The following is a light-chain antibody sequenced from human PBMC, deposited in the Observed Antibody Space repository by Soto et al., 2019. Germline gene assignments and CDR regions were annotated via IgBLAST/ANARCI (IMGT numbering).Light chain of an antibody. Sequence: MTQSPFTLSASVGDRVTITCRASQSFSSNLAWYQQKPGRAPRLLIHGASTRATGIPARFSGSGSGTEFTLTISSLQSEDFAVYYCQQYNNWPITFGQGTRLEI. CDR1: QSFSSN. V-gene: IGKV3-15*01. J-gene: IGKJ5*01. CDR2: GAS. CDR3: QQYNNWPIT.